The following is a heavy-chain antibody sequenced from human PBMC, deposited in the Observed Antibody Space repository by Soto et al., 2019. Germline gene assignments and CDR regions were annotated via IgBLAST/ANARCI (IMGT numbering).Heavy chain of an antibody. CDR2: FDPDDGEA. CDR1: GKTLSELS. Sequence: ASVKVSCKVSGKTLSELSMHWVRQAPGKGLEWMGGFDPDDGEAIHAQKFQGRVTLTEDTSTDTAYLELTSLRSDDTAVYFCAAPGYTRDWCVGYFDFWGLGTLVTVSS. CDR3: AAPGYTRDWCVGYFDF. V-gene: IGHV1-24*01. J-gene: IGHJ4*02. D-gene: IGHD2-8*02.